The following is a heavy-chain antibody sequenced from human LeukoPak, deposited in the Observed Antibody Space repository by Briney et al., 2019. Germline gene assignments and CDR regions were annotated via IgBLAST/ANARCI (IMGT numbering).Heavy chain of an antibody. CDR3: ARGGGSPGLRYFDWVYDY. Sequence: GGSLRLSCAASGFTFSSYSMNWVRQAPGKGLEWVSSISSSSSYIYYADSVKGRFTISRDNAKNSLYLQMNSLRAEDTAVYYCARGGGSPGLRYFDWVYDYWGQGTLVTVSS. CDR2: ISSSSSYI. CDR1: GFTFSSYS. V-gene: IGHV3-21*01. J-gene: IGHJ4*02. D-gene: IGHD3-9*01.